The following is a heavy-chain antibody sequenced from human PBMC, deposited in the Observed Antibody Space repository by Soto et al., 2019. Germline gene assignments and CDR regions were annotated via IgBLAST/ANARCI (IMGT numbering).Heavy chain of an antibody. CDR3: AKAKFDFWSGYWSPSLDF. D-gene: IGHD3-3*01. V-gene: IGHV1-2*02. Sequence: GASVKVSCKASRYTFTSYYIHWVRQAPGQGLEWMGWINPNNGYTKYTQKFQGRVTVTRDTSITTAYLDLTSLQSDDTAVYYCAKAKFDFWSGYWSPSLDFWGQGTLVTVSS. CDR1: RYTFTSYY. CDR2: INPNNGYT. J-gene: IGHJ4*02.